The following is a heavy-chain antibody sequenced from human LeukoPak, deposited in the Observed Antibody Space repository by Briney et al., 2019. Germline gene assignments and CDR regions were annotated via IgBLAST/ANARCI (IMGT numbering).Heavy chain of an antibody. D-gene: IGHD2-21*02. CDR2: IKKDGSEK. J-gene: IGHJ4*02. CDR1: GFTFSACS. Sequence: GGSLRLSCAPSGFTFSACSLSWVRQARGKGLEWVAKIKKDGSEKDYVDSVKGRFTISRDNAKGSLYLQLNSLRAEDTAVYYCARGFQRGDSQVWGQGTLVTVSS. CDR3: ARGFQRGDSQV. V-gene: IGHV3-7*01.